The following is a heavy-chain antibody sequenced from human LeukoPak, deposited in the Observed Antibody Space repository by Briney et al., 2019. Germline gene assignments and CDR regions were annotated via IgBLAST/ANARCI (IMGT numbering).Heavy chain of an antibody. CDR1: GYTFTDYY. J-gene: IGHJ6*02. D-gene: IGHD6-19*01. CDR3: ATEFGGIAVAGTIWRYYYGMDV. CDR2: FDPEDGET. Sequence: AASVKVSCKASGYTFTDYYMHWVRQAPGKGLEWMGGFDPEDGETIYAQKFQGRVTMTEDTSTDTAYMELSSLRSEDTAVYYCATEFGGIAVAGTIWRYYYGMDVWGQGTTVTVSS. V-gene: IGHV1-24*01.